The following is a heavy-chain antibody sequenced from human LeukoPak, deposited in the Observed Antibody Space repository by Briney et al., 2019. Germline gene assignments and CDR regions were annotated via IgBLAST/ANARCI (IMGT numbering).Heavy chain of an antibody. J-gene: IGHJ4*02. CDR1: GDSISNTNYY. CDR2: IYYSGRT. Sequence: SETLSLTCTVSGDSISNTNYYWGWIRQPPGKGLEWIGSIYYSGRTYYNPSLKSRVTISVDTSKNQFSLRLSSVTAAGTAVYYCTTIEYSSSIVYWGQGTLVTVSS. V-gene: IGHV4-39*07. D-gene: IGHD6-6*01. CDR3: TTIEYSSSIVY.